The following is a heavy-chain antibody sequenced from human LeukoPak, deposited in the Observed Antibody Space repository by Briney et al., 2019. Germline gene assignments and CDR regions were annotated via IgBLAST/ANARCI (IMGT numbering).Heavy chain of an antibody. Sequence: GGSLRLSCAASGFTFCSYWMHWVRQVPGKGLVWVSRITSEGSSTSYADSVKGRFTISRDNAKNTLYLQMNSLRAEDTAVYYCARGPYSSGWYIDYWGQGTLVTVSS. CDR3: ARGPYSSGWYIDY. D-gene: IGHD6-19*01. CDR1: GFTFCSYW. CDR2: ITSEGSST. J-gene: IGHJ4*02. V-gene: IGHV3-74*01.